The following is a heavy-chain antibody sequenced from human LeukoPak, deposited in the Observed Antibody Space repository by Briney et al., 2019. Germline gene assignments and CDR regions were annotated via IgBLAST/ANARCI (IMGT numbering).Heavy chain of an antibody. CDR2: TYYRPKFNT. Sequence: PSQTLSLTCAISGDSLSNNNVAWNWIRQSPSRGLEWLGRTYYRPKFNTDYVVSVKSRIAINSDTSKNQFSLQLNSVTPEDTGVYYCARGSHSSFDYWGQGTLVTVSS. D-gene: IGHD3-10*01. V-gene: IGHV6-1*01. CDR3: ARGSHSSFDY. CDR1: GDSLSNNNVA. J-gene: IGHJ4*02.